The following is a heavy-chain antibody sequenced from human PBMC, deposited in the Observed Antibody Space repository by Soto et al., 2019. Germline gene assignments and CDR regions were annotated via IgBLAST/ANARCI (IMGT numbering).Heavy chain of an antibody. Sequence: PSETLSLTCTVSGGSISSSSYYWGWIRQPPGKGLEWIGSIYYSGSTYYNPSLKSRVTISVDTSKNQFSLKLSSVTAADTAVYYCESRVRYYGSGSRKTNDYWGQGTLVNVSS. D-gene: IGHD3-10*01. J-gene: IGHJ4*02. V-gene: IGHV4-39*01. CDR1: GGSISSSSYY. CDR2: IYYSGST. CDR3: ESRVRYYGSGSRKTNDY.